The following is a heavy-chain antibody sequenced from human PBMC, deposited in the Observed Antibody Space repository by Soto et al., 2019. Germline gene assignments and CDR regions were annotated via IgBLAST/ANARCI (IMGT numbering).Heavy chain of an antibody. D-gene: IGHD2-15*01. Sequence: SLRLSCAASGFTFSSYWMSWVRQAPGKGLEWVANIKQDGSEKYYVDSVKGRFTISRDNAKNSLYLQMNSLRAEDTAVYYCARVYCSGGSCYSGYYYYGMDVWGQGTTVTVSS. CDR1: GFTFSSYW. CDR2: IKQDGSEK. J-gene: IGHJ6*02. CDR3: ARVYCSGGSCYSGYYYYGMDV. V-gene: IGHV3-7*05.